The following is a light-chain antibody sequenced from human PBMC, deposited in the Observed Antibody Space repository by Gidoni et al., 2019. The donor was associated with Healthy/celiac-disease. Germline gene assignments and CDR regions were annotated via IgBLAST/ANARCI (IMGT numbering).Light chain of an antibody. CDR1: QSISSW. Sequence: DIQMTPSPSTLSASVGDRVTIPCRASQSISSWLAWYQQKPGKAPKLLIYKAPSVESGVPSRFSGRGAGTEFTLSISSLQPDDFATYYCQQYNRDSWTFGQGTKVEIK. CDR2: KAP. CDR3: QQYNRDSWT. V-gene: IGKV1-5*03. J-gene: IGKJ1*01.